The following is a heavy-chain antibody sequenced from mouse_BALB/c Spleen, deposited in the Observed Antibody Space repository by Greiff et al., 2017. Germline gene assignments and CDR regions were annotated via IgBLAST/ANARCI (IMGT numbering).Heavy chain of an antibody. J-gene: IGHJ4*01. CDR3: VRDGDDYDVGYAMDY. V-gene: IGHV2-9-2*01. CDR2: IWTGGGT. Sequence: VKLVESGPGLVAPSQSLSITCTVSGFSLTSYDISWIRQPPGKGLEWLGVIWTGGGTNYNSAFMSRLSISKDNSKSQVFLKMNSLQTDDTAIYYCVRDGDDYDVGYAMDYWGQGTSVTVSS. CDR1: GFSLTSYD. D-gene: IGHD2-4*01.